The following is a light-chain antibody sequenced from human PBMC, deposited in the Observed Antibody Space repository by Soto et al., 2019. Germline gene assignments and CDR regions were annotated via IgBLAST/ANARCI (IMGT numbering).Light chain of an antibody. CDR2: GAS. CDR3: QQYNNWPIT. CDR1: QTVGSN. J-gene: IGKJ5*01. V-gene: IGKV3D-15*01. Sequence: EIVLTQSPDTRSVSPGERATLSFRASQTVGSNLAWYQQKPGQAPRLLIYGASTRASDTPARFSGSGSVTEFALTISSLQSEDFAVYYCQQYNNWPITFGQGTRLEIK.